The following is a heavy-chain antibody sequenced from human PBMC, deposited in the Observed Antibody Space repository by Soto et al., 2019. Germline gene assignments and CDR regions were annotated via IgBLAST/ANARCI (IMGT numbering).Heavy chain of an antibody. D-gene: IGHD4-17*01. CDR2: ISSSGFTI. V-gene: IGHV3-11*01. Sequence: GGSLRLSCAASGFTFGDRYMSWIRQAPGKGLEWVSYISSSGFTIYYADSVKGRFTISRDNAKNSLYLQMNSLRAEDTAVYYCARNTKSAAGADYYGLDVWGHGTTVTAP. J-gene: IGHJ6*02. CDR1: GFTFGDRY. CDR3: ARNTKSAAGADYYGLDV.